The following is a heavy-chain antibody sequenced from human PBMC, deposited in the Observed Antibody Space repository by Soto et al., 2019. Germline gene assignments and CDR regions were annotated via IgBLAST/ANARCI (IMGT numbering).Heavy chain of an antibody. V-gene: IGHV4-34*01. CDR2: INHSGST. Sequence: SETLSLTCAVYGGSFSGYYWSWIRQPPGKGLEWIGEINHSGSTNYNPPLKSRVTISVDTSKNQFSLKLSSVTAADTAVYYCARGSLRGDSSGYYYLYFDYWGQGTLGTVST. CDR3: ARGSLRGDSSGYYYLYFDY. CDR1: GGSFSGYY. D-gene: IGHD3-22*01. J-gene: IGHJ4*02.